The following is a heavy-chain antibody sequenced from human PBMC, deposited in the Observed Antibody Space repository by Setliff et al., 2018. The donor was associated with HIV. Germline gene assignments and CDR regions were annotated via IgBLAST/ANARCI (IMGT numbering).Heavy chain of an antibody. CDR3: ARSRFHRLHRPYSGSGSLGIQYLDY. Sequence: SETLSLTCAVSGYSISSGYYWGWIRQPPGKGLEWIGSIYHSGSTYYNPSLKSRVTISVDTSKNQFSLKLSSVTAADTAVYYCARSRFHRLHRPYSGSGSLGIQYLDYWGQGTLVTVSS. CDR2: IYHSGST. V-gene: IGHV4-38-2*01. CDR1: GYSISSGYY. J-gene: IGHJ4*02. D-gene: IGHD3-10*01.